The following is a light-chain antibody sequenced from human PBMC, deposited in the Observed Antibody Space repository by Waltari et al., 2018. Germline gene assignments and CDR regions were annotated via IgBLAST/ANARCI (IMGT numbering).Light chain of an antibody. Sequence: DIVLTQSPGTLSLSPGASVTLSCRASQSVRNSLSWYQQKPGQAPRLLIHDTSNRATGIPARFSGSGSGTDFTLTISSLEPEDFAVYYCQQRSNFGQGTRLDI. CDR3: QQRSN. J-gene: IGKJ5*01. V-gene: IGKV3-11*01. CDR2: DTS. CDR1: QSVRNS.